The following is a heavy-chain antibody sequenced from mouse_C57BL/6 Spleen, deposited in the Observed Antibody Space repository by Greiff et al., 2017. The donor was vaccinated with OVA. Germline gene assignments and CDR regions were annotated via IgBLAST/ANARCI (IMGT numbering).Heavy chain of an antibody. J-gene: IGHJ3*01. V-gene: IGHV14-4*01. CDR2: IDPENGDT. CDR3: TSCGYD. CDR1: GFNIKDDY. Sequence: VQLQQSGAELVRPGASVKLSCTASGFNIKDDYMHWVKQRPEQGLEWIGWIDPENGDTEYASQFPGKATITADTSSNTAYLQLSSLTSEDTAVYYCTSCGYDWGQGTLVTVSA. D-gene: IGHD2-2*01.